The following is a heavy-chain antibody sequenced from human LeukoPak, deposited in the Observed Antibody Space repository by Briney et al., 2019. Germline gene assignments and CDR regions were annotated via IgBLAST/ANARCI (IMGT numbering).Heavy chain of an antibody. CDR1: GGSFSGYY. D-gene: IGHD2-15*01. J-gene: IGHJ4*02. CDR3: ARRLLDIVVVVAAPHGGYYSDY. CDR2: INHSGST. V-gene: IGHV4-34*01. Sequence: PSETLSLTCAVYGGSFSGYYWSWIRQPPGKGLEWIGEINHSGSTNYNPSLKSRVTISVDTSKNQFSLKLSSVTAADTAVYYCARRLLDIVVVVAAPHGGYYSDYWGQGTLVTVSS.